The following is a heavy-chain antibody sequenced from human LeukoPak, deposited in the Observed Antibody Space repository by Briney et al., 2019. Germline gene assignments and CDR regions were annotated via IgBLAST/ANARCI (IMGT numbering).Heavy chain of an antibody. CDR2: ISGSGSTT. CDR1: GFTFSSYA. J-gene: IGHJ4*02. V-gene: IGHV3-23*01. D-gene: IGHD5-18*01. CDR3: AKELAYSYAKFDY. Sequence: GGSLRLSCAASGFTFSSYAMSWVRQAPGKGLKRVSRISGSGSTTYYTDSVKGRFTVSRDNSKNTLYLQMDSLRVEDTAIYYCAKELAYSYAKFDYWGQGTLVTVSS.